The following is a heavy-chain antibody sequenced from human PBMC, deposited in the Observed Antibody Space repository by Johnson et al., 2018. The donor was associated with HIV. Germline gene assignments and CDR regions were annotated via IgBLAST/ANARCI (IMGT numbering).Heavy chain of an antibody. V-gene: IGHV3-33*06. D-gene: IGHD3-3*01. Sequence: QVQLVESGGGVVQPGRSLRLSCAASGFIFSNYGMHWVRQAPGRGLEWVAVIWYDGTNKYYADSVKGRFTISRDNSKNTLYLQMNSLRAEDTAVYYCAKDSEWTIFGVVTAQGAFDIWGQGTMVTVSS. CDR1: GFIFSNYG. CDR2: IWYDGTNK. J-gene: IGHJ3*02. CDR3: AKDSEWTIFGVVTAQGAFDI.